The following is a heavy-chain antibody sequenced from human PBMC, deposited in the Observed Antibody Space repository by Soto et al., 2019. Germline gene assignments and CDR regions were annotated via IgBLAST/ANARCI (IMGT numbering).Heavy chain of an antibody. J-gene: IGHJ4*02. Sequence: QVQLVESGGGVVQPGTSLRLSCATSGFTFSDYAMHWVRQAPGKGLEWVAVISYDGRYKFYADSVQGRFTISRDDSKNTLELQVNSLRAEDTAVYHCARPTIAARPSPIDYWGQGTLVTVSS. D-gene: IGHD6-6*01. V-gene: IGHV3-30*04. CDR3: ARPTIAARPSPIDY. CDR1: GFTFSDYA. CDR2: ISYDGRYK.